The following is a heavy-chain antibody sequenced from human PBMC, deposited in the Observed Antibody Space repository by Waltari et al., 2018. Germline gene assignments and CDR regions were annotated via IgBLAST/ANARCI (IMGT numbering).Heavy chain of an antibody. Sequence: QMQLQESGPGLVKPSETLSLTCPVSGFSISSGYYWAWIRQPPGTGREWIANIYHSVRTYYNPSLKRRVTISVDTAKNQCALKLTSVTAADTSVYYCANARVNIVAVPAADWGQGILVTVSS. J-gene: IGHJ4*02. CDR2: IYHSVRT. CDR1: GFSISSGYY. V-gene: IGHV4-38-2*01. D-gene: IGHD2-2*01. CDR3: ANARVNIVAVPAAD.